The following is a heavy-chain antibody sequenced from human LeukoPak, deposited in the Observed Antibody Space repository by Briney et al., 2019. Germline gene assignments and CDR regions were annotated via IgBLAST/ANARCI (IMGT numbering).Heavy chain of an antibody. D-gene: IGHD4-11*01. V-gene: IGHV1-8*02. CDR2: MNPNSGNT. CDR1: GGTFSSYA. J-gene: IGHJ6*03. CDR3: ASRGGDYSNYDYYYYMDV. Sequence: ASVKVSCKASGGTFSSYAISWVRQATGQGLEWMGWMNPNSGNTGYAQKFQGRVTMTRNTSISTAYMELSSLRSEDTAVYYCASRGGDYSNYDYYYYMDVWGKGTTVTVSS.